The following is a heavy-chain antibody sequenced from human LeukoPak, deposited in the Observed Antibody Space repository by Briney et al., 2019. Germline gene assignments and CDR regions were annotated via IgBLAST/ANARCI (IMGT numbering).Heavy chain of an antibody. CDR1: GGSISSGGYS. Sequence: SETLSLTCAVSGGSISSGGYSWSWIRQPPGKGLEWIGYIYHSGSTYYNPSLKSRVTISVDTSKNQFSLKLSSVTAADTAVYYCARIPITLVRGGFWFDPWGQGTLVTVSS. CDR2: IYHSGST. D-gene: IGHD3-10*01. CDR3: ARIPITLVRGGFWFDP. J-gene: IGHJ5*02. V-gene: IGHV4-30-2*02.